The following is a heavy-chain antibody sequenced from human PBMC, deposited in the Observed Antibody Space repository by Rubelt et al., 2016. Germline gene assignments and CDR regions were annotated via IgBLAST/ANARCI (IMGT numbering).Heavy chain of an antibody. CDR2: ISSSGSYI. CDR3: ARGLTIAVAGTPDY. V-gene: IGHV3-21*01. Sequence: MGLEWVSSISSSGSYIYYADSVRGRFTISRDNAKSSLSRQMNSLRAEDTAVYYCARGLTIAVAGTPDYWGQGTLVTVSS. J-gene: IGHJ4*02. D-gene: IGHD6-19*01.